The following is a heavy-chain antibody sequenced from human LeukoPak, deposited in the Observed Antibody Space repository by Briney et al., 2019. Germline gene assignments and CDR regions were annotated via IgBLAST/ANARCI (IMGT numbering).Heavy chain of an antibody. J-gene: IGHJ4*02. V-gene: IGHV3-74*01. Sequence: PGGSLRLSCVASGFTFSSYWMHWVRQDPRKGLVWVSRINGDGRNINYADSVRGRFTISRDNAKNTLYLQMNSLRAEDTAVYYCAKATRGVWGSYRPLDYWGQGTLVTVSS. D-gene: IGHD3-16*02. CDR1: GFTFSSYW. CDR2: INGDGRNI. CDR3: AKATRGVWGSYRPLDY.